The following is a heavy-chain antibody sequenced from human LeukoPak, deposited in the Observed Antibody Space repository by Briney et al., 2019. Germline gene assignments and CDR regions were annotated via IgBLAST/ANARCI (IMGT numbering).Heavy chain of an antibody. V-gene: IGHV3-23*01. CDR3: ARDLSITTAAPGS. Sequence: GGSLRLSCAASGFTFSSYAMSWVRQAPGKGLEWVSAISGSGGSTYYADSVKGRFTISRDNSKNTLYLQMNSLRSDDTAVYYCARDLSITTAAPGSWGQGTLVTVSS. CDR2: ISGSGGST. J-gene: IGHJ5*02. D-gene: IGHD1-1*01. CDR1: GFTFSSYA.